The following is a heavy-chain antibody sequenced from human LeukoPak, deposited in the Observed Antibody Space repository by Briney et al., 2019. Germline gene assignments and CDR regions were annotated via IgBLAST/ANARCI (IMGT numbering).Heavy chain of an antibody. CDR1: GYTFTSYY. J-gene: IGHJ4*02. Sequence: ASVKVSCKASGYTFTSYYIHWVRQAPGQGLEWMAIINPSSGSTSYAQKIQGRVTISRDTSTTTVYMELSSLGSEDTAMYYCARGASTYCGSASCYQAPDFWGQGTLVTVSS. D-gene: IGHD2-2*01. CDR2: INPSSGST. V-gene: IGHV1-46*01. CDR3: ARGASTYCGSASCYQAPDF.